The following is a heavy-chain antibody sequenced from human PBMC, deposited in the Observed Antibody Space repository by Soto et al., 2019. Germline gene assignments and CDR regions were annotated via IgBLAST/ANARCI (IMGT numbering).Heavy chain of an antibody. V-gene: IGHV4-34*01. CDR3: ASTTTRRYSYGPH. CDR2: INHSGST. D-gene: IGHD5-18*01. J-gene: IGHJ4*02. CDR1: GGSFSGYY. Sequence: SETLSLTCAVYGGSFSGYYWSWIRQPPGKGLEWIGEINHSGSTNYNPSLKSRVTISVDTPKNQFSLKLSSVTAADTAVYYCASTTTRRYSYGPHWGQGTLVTVS.